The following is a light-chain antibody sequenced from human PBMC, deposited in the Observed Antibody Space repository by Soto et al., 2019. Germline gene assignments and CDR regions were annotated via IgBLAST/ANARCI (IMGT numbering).Light chain of an antibody. Sequence: QSALTQPPSAAGSPGQSVTISCTGTSSDVGGYNYVSWYQQHPGKAPKFMIYEVSERPSGVPDRFSGSKSGNTASLTVSGLQAEDEAHYYCSSYAGSNNEVFGGGTKLTVL. CDR3: SSYAGSNNEV. V-gene: IGLV2-8*01. J-gene: IGLJ2*01. CDR2: EVS. CDR1: SSDVGGYNY.